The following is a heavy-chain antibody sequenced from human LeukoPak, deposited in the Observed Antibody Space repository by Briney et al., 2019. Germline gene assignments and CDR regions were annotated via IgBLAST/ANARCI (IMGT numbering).Heavy chain of an antibody. CDR2: IIPIFGTA. V-gene: IGHV1-69*05. CDR3: ARDISTYYYDSSGYYPTDY. CDR1: GGTFSSYA. Sequence: SVKVSCKASGGTFSSYAISWVRQAPGQGLEWMGRIIPIFGTANYAQKFQGRVTITTDESTSTAYMELSSLRSEDTAVYYCARDISTYYYDSSGYYPTDYWGQGTLVTVSS. J-gene: IGHJ4*02. D-gene: IGHD3-22*01.